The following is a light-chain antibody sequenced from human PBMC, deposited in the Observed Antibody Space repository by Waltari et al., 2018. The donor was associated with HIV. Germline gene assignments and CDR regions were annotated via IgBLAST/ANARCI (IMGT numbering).Light chain of an antibody. CDR1: SSDAGGYNY. J-gene: IGLJ2*01. Sequence: QSALTQPPSASGSPGQSVTISCTGTSSDAGGYNYVPWYQQHPGKAPKLMIYEVSKRPSGVPDRFSGSKTGNTASLTVSGLQAEDEADYYCSSYAGSNNFDVVFGGGTKLTVL. V-gene: IGLV2-8*01. CDR3: SSYAGSNNFDVV. CDR2: EVS.